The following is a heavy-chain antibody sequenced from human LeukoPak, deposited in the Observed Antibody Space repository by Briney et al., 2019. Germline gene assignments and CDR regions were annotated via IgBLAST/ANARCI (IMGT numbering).Heavy chain of an antibody. CDR2: IYYSGST. V-gene: IGHV4-59*12. J-gene: IGHJ6*02. D-gene: IGHD6-6*01. Sequence: PSQTLSLTCAVSGGSISSYYWSWIRQPPGKGLEWIGYIYYSGSTNYNPSLKSRVTISVDTSKNQFSLKLGSVTAADTAVYYCARDRGSSSQNGPYGMDVWGQGTTVTVSS. CDR1: GGSISSYY. CDR3: ARDRGSSSQNGPYGMDV.